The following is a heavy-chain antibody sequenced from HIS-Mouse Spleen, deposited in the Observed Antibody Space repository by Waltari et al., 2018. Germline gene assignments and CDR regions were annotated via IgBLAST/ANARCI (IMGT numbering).Heavy chain of an antibody. CDR2: IKQDGSEE. Sequence: EVQLVESGGGLVQPGGSLRLACAASGFNCSSDWMSWVGQAPGKGLGWVATIKQDGSEEHYWDSVNGRFTISRDNAKNSLYLQMNSLRAEDTAVYYCARARYWYFDLWGRGTLVTVSS. CDR3: ARARYWYFDL. V-gene: IGHV3-7*01. J-gene: IGHJ2*01. CDR1: GFNCSSDW.